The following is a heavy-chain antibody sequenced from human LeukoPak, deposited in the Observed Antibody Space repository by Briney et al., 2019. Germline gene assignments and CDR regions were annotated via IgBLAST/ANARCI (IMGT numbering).Heavy chain of an antibody. D-gene: IGHD6-19*01. CDR1: GGSISSGSYY. CDR2: IYTSGST. CDR3: AAVAGWGGDAFDI. Sequence: PSETLSLTCTVSGGSISSGSYYWSWIRQPAGKGLEWIGRIYTSGSTNYNPSLKSRVTISVDTSKNQFSLKLSSVTAADTAVYYCAAVAGWGGDAFDIWGQGTMVTVSS. J-gene: IGHJ3*02. V-gene: IGHV4-61*02.